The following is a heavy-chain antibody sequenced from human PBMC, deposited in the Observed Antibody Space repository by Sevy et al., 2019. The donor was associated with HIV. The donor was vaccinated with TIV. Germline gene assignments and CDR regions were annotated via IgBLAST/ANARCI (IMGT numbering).Heavy chain of an antibody. CDR1: GFTFSSYD. V-gene: IGHV3-13*05. Sequence: GGSLRLSCVAAGFTFSSYDMHWVRQDTGKGLEWISGVGPAGDQFYPGSVKGRFTISRENAKNSFYLQMNNLRAGDTAVYYCARSGGYSDYGMDVWGQGTTVTVSS. CDR2: VGPAGDQ. J-gene: IGHJ6*02. CDR3: ARSGGYSDYGMDV. D-gene: IGHD5-12*01.